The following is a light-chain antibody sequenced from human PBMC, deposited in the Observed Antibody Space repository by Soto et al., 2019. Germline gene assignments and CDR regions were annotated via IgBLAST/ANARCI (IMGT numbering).Light chain of an antibody. CDR2: GAS. CDR3: HQYGHSPYT. CDR1: QGVSTNY. Sequence: IVSTQSPGTLSLSPGERATLACRASQGVSTNYVAWYQQKPGQAPRLLIYGASNRAAGIPDRFSGSGSGTDFTLTISRLEPEDFAVFYCHQYGHSPYTFGQGTKLEIK. V-gene: IGKV3-20*01. J-gene: IGKJ2*01.